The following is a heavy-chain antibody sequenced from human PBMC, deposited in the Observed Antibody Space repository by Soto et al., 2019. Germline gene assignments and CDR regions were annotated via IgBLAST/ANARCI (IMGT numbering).Heavy chain of an antibody. D-gene: IGHD2-2*01. V-gene: IGHV4-39*01. J-gene: IGHJ5*02. CDR1: GGSISSSSYY. CDR2: IYYSGST. CDR3: PRQANYQLLGNWFDP. Sequence: PSATLSLTCTVSGGSISSSSYYWGWIRQPLGKGLEWIGSIYYSGSTYYNPSLKSRVTISVDTSKNQFSLKLSSVTAADTALYYCPRQANYQLLGNWFDPWGQGTLVPVSS.